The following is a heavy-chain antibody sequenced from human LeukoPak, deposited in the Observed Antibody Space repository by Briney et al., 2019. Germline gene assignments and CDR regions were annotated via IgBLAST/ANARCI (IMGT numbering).Heavy chain of an antibody. D-gene: IGHD1-7*01. CDR1: GYSISSGYY. J-gene: IGHJ6*04. CDR3: ARERMELPDYYYYGMDV. CDR2: IYHSGST. V-gene: IGHV4-38-2*02. Sequence: SETLSLTCAVSGYSISSGYYWGWIRQPPGKGLEWIGSIYHSGSTYYNPSLKSRVTISVDTSKNQFSLKLSSVTAADTAVYYCARERMELPDYYYYGMDVWGIGTTVTVSS.